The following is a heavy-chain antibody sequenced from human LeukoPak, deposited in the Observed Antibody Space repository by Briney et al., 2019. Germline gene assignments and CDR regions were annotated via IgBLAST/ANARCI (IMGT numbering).Heavy chain of an antibody. D-gene: IGHD4-17*01. Sequence: ASVKVSCKASGYTFTGYYMHWVRQAPGQGLEWVGWINPNSGGTNYAQKFQGRVTMTRDTSISTAYMELSRLRSDDTAVYYCARDPTVTTLHFDYWGQGTLVTVSS. V-gene: IGHV1-2*02. CDR3: ARDPTVTTLHFDY. CDR1: GYTFTGYY. J-gene: IGHJ4*02. CDR2: INPNSGGT.